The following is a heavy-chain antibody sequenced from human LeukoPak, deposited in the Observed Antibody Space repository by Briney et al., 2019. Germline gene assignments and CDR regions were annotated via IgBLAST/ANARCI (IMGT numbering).Heavy chain of an antibody. V-gene: IGHV6-1*01. CDR3: ARAPSSGWHNSYPLDY. Sequence: SQTLSLTCAISGDSVSSNSAAWNWIRQSPSRGLEWLGRTYYRSKWYNDYAVSVKSRITINPDTSKNQFSLQLNSVTPEDTAVYYCARAPSSGWHNSYPLDYWGQGTLVTVST. CDR1: GDSVSSNSAA. D-gene: IGHD6-19*01. CDR2: TYYRSKWYN. J-gene: IGHJ4*02.